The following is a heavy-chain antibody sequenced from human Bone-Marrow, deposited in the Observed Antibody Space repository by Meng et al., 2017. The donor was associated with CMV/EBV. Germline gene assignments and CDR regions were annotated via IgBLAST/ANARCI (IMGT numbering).Heavy chain of an antibody. V-gene: IGHV3-21*01. CDR2: ISSSSSYI. CDR1: GFTFSSYS. CDR3: ARDARLQGTIFGVVTTTYYYYVMDV. D-gene: IGHD3-3*01. J-gene: IGHJ6*02. Sequence: GESLKISCAASGFTFSSYSMNWVRQAPGKGLEWVSSISSSSSYIYYADSVKGRFTISRDNAKNSLYLQMNSLRAEDTAVYYCARDARLQGTIFGVVTTTYYYYVMDVWGQGTTVTVSS.